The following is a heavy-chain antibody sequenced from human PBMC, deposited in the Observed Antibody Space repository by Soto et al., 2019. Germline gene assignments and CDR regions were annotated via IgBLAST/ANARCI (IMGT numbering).Heavy chain of an antibody. J-gene: IGHJ4*02. CDR3: ATDYSSTGYGLVY. CDR1: GFTFSSHV. Sequence: PGGSLRLSCAASGFTFSSHVMHWVRQAPGKGLEWVAVIWSDGSNEYYADSVKGRFTISRDNSKNTLYLQMSSLRVEDTAVYYCATDYSSTGYGLVYWGQGALVTVSS. CDR2: IWSDGSNE. D-gene: IGHD6-19*01. V-gene: IGHV3-33*01.